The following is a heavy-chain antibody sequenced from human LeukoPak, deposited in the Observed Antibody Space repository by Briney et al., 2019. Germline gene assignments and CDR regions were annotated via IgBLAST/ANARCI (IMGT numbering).Heavy chain of an antibody. D-gene: IGHD3-22*01. CDR3: ARDSNYYDSSGYSLTVLGEFDY. CDR2: IYTSGST. Sequence: PSETLSLTCTVSGGSISSGSYYWSWIRQPAGKGLEWIGRIYTSGSTNYNPSLKSRVTMSVDTSKNQFSLKLSSVTAADTAVYYCARDSNYYDSSGYSLTVLGEFDYWGQGTLVTVSS. V-gene: IGHV4-61*02. J-gene: IGHJ4*02. CDR1: GGSISSGSYY.